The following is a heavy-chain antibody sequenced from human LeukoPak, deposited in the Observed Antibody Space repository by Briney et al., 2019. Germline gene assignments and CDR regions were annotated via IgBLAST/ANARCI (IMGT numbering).Heavy chain of an antibody. D-gene: IGHD2-8*01. CDR2: IYYSGST. CDR3: ARAPDCTNGVCYTFWFDP. CDR1: GGSISSGGYY. Sequence: SETLSLTCTVSGGSISSGGYYWRWIRQHPGKGLEWIGYIYYSGSTYYNPSLKSRVTISVDTSKNQFSLKLSSVTAADTAVYYCARAPDCTNGVCYTFWFDPWGQGTLVTVSS. V-gene: IGHV4-31*03. J-gene: IGHJ5*02.